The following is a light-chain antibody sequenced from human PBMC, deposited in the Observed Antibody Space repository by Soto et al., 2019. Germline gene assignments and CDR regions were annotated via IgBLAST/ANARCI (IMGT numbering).Light chain of an antibody. J-gene: IGKJ2*01. V-gene: IGKV1-9*01. CDR1: QGINNY. CDR3: QQLYNNPNT. CDR2: DAS. Sequence: DIQLTQSPSFLSASVGDRVTITCRASQGINNYLAWYQQKPGKAPKLVISDASTLQSGVPSRFSGSGSGTAFTLAISSLQPEDFASYCCQQLYNNPNTFRQGTKLEIK.